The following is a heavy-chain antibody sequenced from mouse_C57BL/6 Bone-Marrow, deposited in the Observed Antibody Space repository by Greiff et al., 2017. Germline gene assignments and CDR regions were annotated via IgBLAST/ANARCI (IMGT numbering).Heavy chain of an antibody. CDR3: TGDRIYDGCDRGYWDLDV. J-gene: IGHJ1*03. CDR2: ISSGGDYI. D-gene: IGHD2-2*01. CDR1: GFTFSSYA. V-gene: IGHV5-9-1*02. Sequence: DVMLVESGEGLVKPGGSLKLSCAASGFTFSSYAMSWVRQTPEKRLEWVAYISSGGDYIYYADTVKGRFTISRDNARNTLYLQMSSLKSEDTAMYYWTGDRIYDGCDRGYWDLDVWGTGTTVTVSS.